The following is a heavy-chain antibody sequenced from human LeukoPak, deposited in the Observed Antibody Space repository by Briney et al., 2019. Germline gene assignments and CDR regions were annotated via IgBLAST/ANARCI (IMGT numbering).Heavy chain of an antibody. V-gene: IGHV3-23*01. J-gene: IGHJ4*02. Sequence: GGSLRLSCAASGFTFSSYAMSWVRQAPGKGLEWVSVISGRGGSTFYADSVKGRFTISRDNSKNTLYLQMNSLRAEDTALYYCAKDLYSYDSSGYYFFDYWGQGTLVTVSS. CDR2: ISGRGGST. D-gene: IGHD3-22*01. CDR3: AKDLYSYDSSGYYFFDY. CDR1: GFTFSSYA.